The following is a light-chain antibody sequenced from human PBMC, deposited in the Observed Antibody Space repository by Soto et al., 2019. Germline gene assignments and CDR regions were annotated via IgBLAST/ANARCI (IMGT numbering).Light chain of an antibody. CDR1: QSVLYSSNNKNY. CDR3: QQYYSTPRT. J-gene: IGKJ1*01. Sequence: DIVMTQSPDSLAVSLGERATINCKSSQSVLYSSNNKNYLAWYQQKPGQPPKLLIYWASTRESGVPDRFSGSGSVTDFTLTVSSLQDEDVSVYYCQQYYSTPRTFGQGNKVEIK. CDR2: WAS. V-gene: IGKV4-1*01.